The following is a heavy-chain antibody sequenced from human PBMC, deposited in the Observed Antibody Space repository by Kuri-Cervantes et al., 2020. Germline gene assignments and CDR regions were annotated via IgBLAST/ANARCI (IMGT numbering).Heavy chain of an antibody. CDR2: ISSSGSTI. D-gene: IGHD3-9*01. CDR3: AREAGYEILTGYYPPY. J-gene: IGHJ4*02. V-gene: IGHV3-11*04. Sequence: LSLTCAASGFTFSDYYMSWIRQAPGKGLEWVSYISSSGSTIYYADSVKGRFTISRDNAKNTLYLQMNSLRAEDTAVYYCAREAGYEILTGYYPPYWGQGTLVTVSS. CDR1: GFTFSDYY.